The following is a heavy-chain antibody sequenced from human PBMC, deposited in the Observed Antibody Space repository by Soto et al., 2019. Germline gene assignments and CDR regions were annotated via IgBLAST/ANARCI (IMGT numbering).Heavy chain of an antibody. CDR3: ARERYYDGVGYLYECAY. V-gene: IGHV1-69*13. CDR1: GDDYIDYG. J-gene: IGHJ4*02. D-gene: IGHD3-22*01. CDR2: IIPIFRSA. Sequence: SVKVSCKPTGDDYIDYGVDWVRQTPAQGLQCMGGIIPIFRSANYAQKFQVRVTIAADESTTTAYMELTTLTSEDTAVYYCARERYYDGVGYLYECAYWGKGTLVTV.